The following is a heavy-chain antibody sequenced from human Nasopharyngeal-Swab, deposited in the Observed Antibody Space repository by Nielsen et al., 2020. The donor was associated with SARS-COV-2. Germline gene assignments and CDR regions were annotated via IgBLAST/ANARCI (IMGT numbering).Heavy chain of an antibody. V-gene: IGHV4-31*02. CDR2: IYYSGST. Sequence: CQAPGKGVEWIGYIYYSGSTYYNPSLKSRVTISVDTSKNQFSLKLSSVTAADTAVYYCARAGGYCSGGSCRRHYYFDYWGQGTLVTVSS. J-gene: IGHJ4*02. D-gene: IGHD2-15*01. CDR3: ARAGGYCSGGSCRRHYYFDY.